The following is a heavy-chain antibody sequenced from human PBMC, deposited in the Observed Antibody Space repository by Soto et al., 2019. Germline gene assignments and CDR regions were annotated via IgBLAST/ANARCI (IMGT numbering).Heavy chain of an antibody. CDR1: GGSFSNDDYY. CDR3: VRAGHAYFDY. J-gene: IGHJ4*02. Sequence: SETLSLTCSISGGSFSNDDYYWSWIRRPPGKGLEWIGYIYYSGNSNYNPSLKSRVTLSVDTSKKQFSLRLRSVTAADTAVYYCVRAGHAYFDYWGQGIRVTVSS. CDR2: IYYSGNS. V-gene: IGHV4-30-4*01.